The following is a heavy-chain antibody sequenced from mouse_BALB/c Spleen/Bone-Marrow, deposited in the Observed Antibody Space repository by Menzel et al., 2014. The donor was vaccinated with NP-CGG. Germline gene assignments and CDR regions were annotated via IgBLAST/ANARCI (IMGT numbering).Heavy chain of an antibody. Sequence: EVKVVESGGGLVQPGGSLKLSCAASGFDFXRYWMGWVRQAPGRGLKWIGEINPDSSTINYTPSLKDKFIISRDNAKNALYLQMSKVRSEDSALYYCARLGYYGMMAYWGQGTSVTVSS. V-gene: IGHV4-1*02. CDR3: ARLGYYGMMAY. D-gene: IGHD1-1*01. CDR1: GFDFXRYW. CDR2: INPDSSTI. J-gene: IGHJ4*01.